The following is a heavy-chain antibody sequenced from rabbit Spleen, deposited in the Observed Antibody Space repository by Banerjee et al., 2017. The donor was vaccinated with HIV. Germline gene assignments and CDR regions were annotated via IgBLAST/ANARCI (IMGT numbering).Heavy chain of an antibody. Sequence: QDHLVESGGGLVQPGGSLKLSCKASAFDFSSGGVSWVRQAPGKGLEWIGYIDPVFGITYYANWVNGRFTISSHNAQNTLFLQLNSLTAADTATYFCVREVAAKFSLWGPGTLVTVS. J-gene: IGHJ4*01. D-gene: IGHD4-1*01. CDR1: AFDFSSGG. V-gene: IGHV1S47*01. CDR2: IDPVFGIT. CDR3: VREVAAKFSL.